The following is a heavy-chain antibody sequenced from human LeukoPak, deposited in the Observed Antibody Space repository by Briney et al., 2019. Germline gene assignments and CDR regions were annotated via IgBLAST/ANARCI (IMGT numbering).Heavy chain of an antibody. J-gene: IGHJ4*02. Sequence: GGSLRLSCAASGFSFSSAWMSWVRQAPGKGLEYVSAISSNGGSTYYANSVKGRFTISRDNSKNTSYLQMGSLRAEDTAVYYCARGPVYAYWGQGTLVTVSS. D-gene: IGHD3-16*01. V-gene: IGHV3-64*01. CDR3: ARGPVYAY. CDR2: ISSNGGST. CDR1: GFSFSSAW.